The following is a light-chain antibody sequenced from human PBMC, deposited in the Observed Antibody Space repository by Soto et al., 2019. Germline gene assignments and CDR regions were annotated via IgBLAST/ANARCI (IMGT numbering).Light chain of an antibody. CDR1: QSVSSN. Sequence: EIVMTQSPATLSVSPGERATLSCRASQSVSSNLAWYQQKPGQAPRLLIYGASTRATGIPARFSGSGSGTEFTLTISSLQSEDSALYYCQQYNYWPRGFGPGTKVDIK. CDR2: GAS. J-gene: IGKJ3*01. V-gene: IGKV3-15*01. CDR3: QQYNYWPRG.